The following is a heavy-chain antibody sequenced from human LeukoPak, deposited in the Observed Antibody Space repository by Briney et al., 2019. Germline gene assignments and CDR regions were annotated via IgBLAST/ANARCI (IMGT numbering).Heavy chain of an antibody. J-gene: IGHJ6*04. CDR2: IYYSGST. CDR3: ARLLGYCSSTSCYSPNLDV. Sequence: SETLSLTCTVSGGSISSYWSWIRQPPGKGLEWIGYIYYSGSTNYNPSLKSRVTISVDTSKNQFSLKLSSVTPADTAVYYCARLLGYCSSTSCYSPNLDVWGKGTTVTVSS. V-gene: IGHV4-59*01. D-gene: IGHD2-2*01. CDR1: GGSISSY.